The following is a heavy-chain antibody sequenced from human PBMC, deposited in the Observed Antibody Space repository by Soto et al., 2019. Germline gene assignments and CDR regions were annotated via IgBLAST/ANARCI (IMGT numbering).Heavy chain of an antibody. V-gene: IGHV1-2*04. D-gene: IGHD3-3*01. J-gene: IGHJ5*02. CDR3: ARAVLDYDFWSGYAHGSDWFDP. CDR1: GYTFTGYY. Sequence: QVQLVQSGAEVKKPGASVKVSCKASGYTFTGYYMHWVRQAPGQGLEWMGWINPNSGGTNYAQKFQDWVTMTRDTSISTAYMELSRLRSDDTAVYYCARAVLDYDFWSGYAHGSDWFDPWGQGTLVTVSS. CDR2: INPNSGGT.